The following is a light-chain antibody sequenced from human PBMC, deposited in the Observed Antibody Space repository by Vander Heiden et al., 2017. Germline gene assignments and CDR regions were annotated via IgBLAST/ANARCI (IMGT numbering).Light chain of an antibody. CDR3: CSYAGRYSLV. CDR2: DVT. J-gene: IGLJ2*01. Sequence: QSALTQPRSVSGSPGQSVTISCTRTSSDVAVYHYVPWYQQHPGTAPTLIIYDVTKRPSGVPDRFSGSKSGNTASLTISGLQTEDDADDYCCSYAGRYSLVFGGGTKLTVL. CDR1: SSDVAVYHY. V-gene: IGLV2-11*01.